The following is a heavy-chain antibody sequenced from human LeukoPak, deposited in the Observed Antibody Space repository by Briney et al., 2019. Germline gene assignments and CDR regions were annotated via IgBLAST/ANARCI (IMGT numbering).Heavy chain of an antibody. D-gene: IGHD1-7*01. J-gene: IGHJ4*02. V-gene: IGHV1-2*02. CDR3: ASAFLWNYGTSPIDY. CDR2: INPNSGGT. CDR1: GYTFTGYY. Sequence: ASVKVSCKASGYTFTGYYMHWVRQAPGQGLEWMGWINPNSGGTNYAQKFQGRVTMTRDTSISTAYMELSRLRAEDTAVYYCASAFLWNYGTSPIDYWGQGTLVTVSS.